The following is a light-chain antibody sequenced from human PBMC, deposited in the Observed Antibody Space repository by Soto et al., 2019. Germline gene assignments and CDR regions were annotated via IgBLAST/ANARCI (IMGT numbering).Light chain of an antibody. CDR1: HSLLHNNRENF. J-gene: IGKJ4*01. CDR2: LGS. CDR3: MQARQPLT. Sequence: DIVMPQSPPSLPVTPGEPASISCRSSHSLLHNNRENFLDWYLQKPGQSPQLLIYLGSNRASGVPDRLSGSGSVTDFTLTISRVEAQEFSVYYCMQARQPLTFAGGTKVEIK. V-gene: IGKV2-28*01.